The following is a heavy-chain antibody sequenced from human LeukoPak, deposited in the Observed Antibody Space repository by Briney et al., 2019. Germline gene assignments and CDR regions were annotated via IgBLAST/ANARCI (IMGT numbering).Heavy chain of an antibody. V-gene: IGHV4-59*08. Sequence: SETLSLTCTVSGGSISSYYWSWIRHPAGKRLEWIGYIYYSGSTNYNPSLKSRVTISVDTSKNQFSLKLSSVTAADTAVYYCASLWFGELPQSTWGQGTLVTVSS. CDR3: ASLWFGELPQST. CDR1: GGSISSYY. D-gene: IGHD3-10*01. CDR2: IYYSGST. J-gene: IGHJ5*02.